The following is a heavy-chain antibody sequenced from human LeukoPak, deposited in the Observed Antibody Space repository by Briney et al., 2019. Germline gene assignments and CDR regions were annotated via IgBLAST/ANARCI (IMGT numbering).Heavy chain of an antibody. CDR3: ARSKPAAMEMGFDY. Sequence: ASVKVSCKASGYTFTSYGISWVRQAPGQGLEWMGWISAYNRNTNYAQKLQGRVTMTTDTSTSTAYMELRSLRSDDTAVYYCARSKPAAMEMGFDYWGQETLVTVSS. J-gene: IGHJ4*02. CDR1: GYTFTSYG. V-gene: IGHV1-18*01. CDR2: ISAYNRNT. D-gene: IGHD2-2*01.